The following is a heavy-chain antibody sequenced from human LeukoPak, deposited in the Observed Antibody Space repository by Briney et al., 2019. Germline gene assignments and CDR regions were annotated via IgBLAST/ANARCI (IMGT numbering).Heavy chain of an antibody. CDR3: ARAAYGDYRYYYFYLDV. J-gene: IGHJ6*03. D-gene: IGHD4-17*01. V-gene: IGHV4-4*07. CDR1: GGSINSYY. Sequence: SETLSLTCTVSGGSINSYYWSWIRQPAGKGLEWIGRIYTSGSSNYNPSLKSRVTMSVDTSKNQFSLRLTSVTAADTAVYYCARAAYGDYRYYYFYLDVSGKGTTVTVSS. CDR2: IYTSGSS.